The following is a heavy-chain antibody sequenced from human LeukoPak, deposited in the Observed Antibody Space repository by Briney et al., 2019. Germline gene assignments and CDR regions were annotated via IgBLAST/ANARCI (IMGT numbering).Heavy chain of an antibody. D-gene: IGHD3-22*01. V-gene: IGHV3-74*01. CDR2: INSDGINT. J-gene: IGHJ5*02. Sequence: GGSLRLSCAASGFTFSNYWMHWVRQAPGKGLVWVSRINSDGINTSYADSVKGRFTISRDNAKNTLNLQMNSLRAEDTAVYYCARDLGQYYDTSDNWFDPWGQGTPVTVSS. CDR3: ARDLGQYYDTSDNWFDP. CDR1: GFTFSNYW.